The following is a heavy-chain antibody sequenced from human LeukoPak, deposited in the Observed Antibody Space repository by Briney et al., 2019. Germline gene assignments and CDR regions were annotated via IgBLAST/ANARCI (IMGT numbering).Heavy chain of an antibody. V-gene: IGHV1-46*01. CDR3: ARDAGYYVSGSSLDY. Sequence: EASVKVSCKASGNTFTRNYIQWVRQAPGQGLEWMGIISPSGDSTTYAQKFQGRVTMTRDTSTRTVYMELSSLRSEDTAVYYCARDAGYYVSGSSLDYWGQGTLVTVSS. CDR1: GNTFTRNY. D-gene: IGHD3-10*01. J-gene: IGHJ4*02. CDR2: ISPSGDST.